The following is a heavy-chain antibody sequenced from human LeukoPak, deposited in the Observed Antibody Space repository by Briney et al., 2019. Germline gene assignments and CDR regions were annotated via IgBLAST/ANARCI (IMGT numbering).Heavy chain of an antibody. J-gene: IGHJ4*02. V-gene: IGHV3-23*01. Sequence: PGGSLRLSCAASGFTFSSYGMHWVRQAPGKGLEWVSTISGSGAFTKYADSVTGRFTISRDNSRNTLYLQLNSLRAEDTATYYCAKTYYYDSSGYSHYLAYDYWGQGTLVTVSS. D-gene: IGHD3-22*01. CDR2: ISGSGAFT. CDR3: AKTYYYDSSGYSHYLAYDY. CDR1: GFTFSSYG.